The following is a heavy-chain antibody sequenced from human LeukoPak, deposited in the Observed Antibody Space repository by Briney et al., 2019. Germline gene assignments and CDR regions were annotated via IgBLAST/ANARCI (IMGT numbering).Heavy chain of an antibody. Sequence: PGGSLRLSCAASGFTFSSCSMNWVRQAPGKGLEWVSSISSSSYIYYADSVKGRFTISRDNAKNSLYLQMNSLRAEDTAVYYCAREWFGELLDGYWGQGTLVTVSS. J-gene: IGHJ4*02. V-gene: IGHV3-21*01. CDR1: GFTFSSCS. CDR3: AREWFGELLDGY. D-gene: IGHD3-10*01. CDR2: ISSSSYI.